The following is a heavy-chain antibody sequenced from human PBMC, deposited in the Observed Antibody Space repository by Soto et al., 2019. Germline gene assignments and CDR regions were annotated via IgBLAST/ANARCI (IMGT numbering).Heavy chain of an antibody. CDR3: ARDLHSGYYVDY. CDR2: ISYDGNSK. V-gene: IGHV3-30-3*01. J-gene: IGHJ4*02. CDR1: GFNFGSYA. Sequence: QVELVESGGGVVQPGRSLRLSCTASGFNFGSYALHWVRQAPGKGLEWVALISYDGNSKYYGDSVRGRFTISRDNSRTTLYLQIHALRPEDTAVYYCARDLHSGYYVDYWGQGTLVTVS. D-gene: IGHD5-12*01.